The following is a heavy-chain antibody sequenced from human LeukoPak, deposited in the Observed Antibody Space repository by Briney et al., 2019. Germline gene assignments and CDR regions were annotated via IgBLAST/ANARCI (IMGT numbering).Heavy chain of an antibody. CDR3: ASTQQLAYFDY. Sequence: PSETLSLTCTVSGGSISSYFCSWIRQPPGKGLEWIGEINHSGSTNYNPSLKSRVTISVDTSKNQFSLKLSSVTAADTAVYYCASTQQLAYFDYWGQGTLVTVSS. D-gene: IGHD6-13*01. CDR2: INHSGST. V-gene: IGHV4-34*01. J-gene: IGHJ4*02. CDR1: GGSISSYF.